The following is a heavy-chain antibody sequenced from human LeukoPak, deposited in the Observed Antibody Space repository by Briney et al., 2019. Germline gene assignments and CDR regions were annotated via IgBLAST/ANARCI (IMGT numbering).Heavy chain of an antibody. J-gene: IGHJ4*02. D-gene: IGHD3-22*01. Sequence: PGGSLRLSCAGSGFTFSSFCMSWVRQAPGKGLEWVANIKQDGGERSYVDSVKGRFSVSRDTAKVYLQMYNLRVEDTAVYFCARGDFYDSSGYYYESRSFDYWGQGILVTVSS. V-gene: IGHV3-7*01. CDR2: IKQDGGER. CDR1: GFTFSSFC. CDR3: ARGDFYDSSGYYYESRSFDY.